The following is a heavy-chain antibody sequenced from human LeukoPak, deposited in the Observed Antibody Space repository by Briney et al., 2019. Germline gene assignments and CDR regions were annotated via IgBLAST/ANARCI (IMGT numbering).Heavy chain of an antibody. CDR3: AKDSPYGGSSYYIDY. CDR2: ISGSGANI. J-gene: IGHJ4*02. V-gene: IGHV3-23*01. D-gene: IGHD5-12*01. Sequence: GGSLRLSCAVSGFTLSSYAMSWVRQAPGKGLEWVSGISGSGANIYYADSVKGRFTISRDNFKNTLYLQMNSLRAEDTAVYYCAKDSPYGGSSYYIDYWGQGTLVTVSS. CDR1: GFTLSSYA.